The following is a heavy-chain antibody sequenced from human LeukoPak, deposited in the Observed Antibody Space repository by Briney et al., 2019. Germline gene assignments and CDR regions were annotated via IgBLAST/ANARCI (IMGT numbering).Heavy chain of an antibody. V-gene: IGHV4-4*02. CDR1: GDPINSIDW. D-gene: IGHD3-22*01. Sequence: SETLSLTCGVSGDPINSIDWWSWVRQSPARGLEWIGEIYHSGGTNYNPSLKSRVTISVDKSKNHLSLKLSSVTAADTAVYYCARDASWAYYYDSSGYYTTYGMDVWGQGTTVTVSS. CDR3: ARDASWAYYYDSSGYYTTYGMDV. J-gene: IGHJ6*02. CDR2: IYHSGGT.